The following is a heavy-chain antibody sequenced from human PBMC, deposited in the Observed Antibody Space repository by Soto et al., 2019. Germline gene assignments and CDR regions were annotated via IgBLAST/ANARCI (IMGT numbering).Heavy chain of an antibody. J-gene: IGHJ4*02. Sequence: ERQLVESGGALVQPGGSLRLSCAAPGFTFSSSWMAWVRQAPGKGLEWVANINPEGSAEYYVDSVKGRFTISRDNAKNSLYLQMNSLRLEDTAYYYCARHGVWCFDFWGEGTLVSISS. V-gene: IGHV3-7*02. CDR2: INPEGSAE. D-gene: IGHD2-8*02. CDR3: ARHGVWCFDF. CDR1: GFTFSSSW.